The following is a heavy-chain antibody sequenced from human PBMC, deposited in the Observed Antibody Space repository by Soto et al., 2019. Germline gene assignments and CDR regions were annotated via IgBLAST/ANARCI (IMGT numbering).Heavy chain of an antibody. D-gene: IGHD4-4*01. CDR2: IWHDGTKK. Sequence: QEQLVESGGGVVQPGRSLRLSCAASGFTFSDYAMHWVRQAPGKGLEWVAFIWHDGTKKDYADSVRGRFTISRDNSKNTLCLQMNSLRAEDTAIYYCARPALLITTFDYWGKGTLVTVSS. CDR3: ARPALLITTFDY. V-gene: IGHV3-33*01. CDR1: GFTFSDYA. J-gene: IGHJ4*02.